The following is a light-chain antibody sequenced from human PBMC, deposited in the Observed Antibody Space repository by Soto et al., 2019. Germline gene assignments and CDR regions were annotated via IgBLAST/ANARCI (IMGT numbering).Light chain of an antibody. Sequence: QPVLAQPPSVSGAPGQRVTIACIGTNSNFGAGFDVHWYQQHPGKTPKLLIYANINRPSGVPDRFSGSRSGTSASLAITGLQAEDEADYYCQSYDSRLSVGLFGGGTKLTVL. V-gene: IGLV1-40*01. CDR1: NSNFGAGFD. J-gene: IGLJ3*02. CDR3: QSYDSRLSVGL. CDR2: ANI.